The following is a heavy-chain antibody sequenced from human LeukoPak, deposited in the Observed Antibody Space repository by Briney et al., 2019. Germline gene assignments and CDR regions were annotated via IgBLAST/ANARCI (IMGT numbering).Heavy chain of an antibody. CDR3: AKGDKPVIAMVKFDY. D-gene: IGHD5-18*01. J-gene: IGHJ4*02. CDR1: GFTFSNYW. Sequence: GGSLRLSCAASGFTFSNYWMHWVRQAPGKGLEWASGISGSGTNTYYADSVKGRFTISRDNSKNTLYMQMNSLRAEDTAVYYCAKGDKPVIAMVKFDYWGQGTLVTVSS. V-gene: IGHV3-23*01. CDR2: ISGSGTNT.